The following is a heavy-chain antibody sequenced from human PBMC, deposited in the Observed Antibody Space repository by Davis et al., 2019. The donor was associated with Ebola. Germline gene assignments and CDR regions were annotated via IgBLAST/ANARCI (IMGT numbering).Heavy chain of an antibody. D-gene: IGHD3-16*01. Sequence: PGGSLRLSCAASGFTFSSYAMSWVRQAPGKGLEWVAFISYGGTNQYYADSVKGRFTITRDNSKNMVYLQMGDLRVEDTALYYCAKEGNSWAFDLWGQGTLVTVSS. J-gene: IGHJ4*02. CDR3: AKEGNSWAFDL. V-gene: IGHV3-30*02. CDR2: ISYGGTNQ. CDR1: GFTFSSYA.